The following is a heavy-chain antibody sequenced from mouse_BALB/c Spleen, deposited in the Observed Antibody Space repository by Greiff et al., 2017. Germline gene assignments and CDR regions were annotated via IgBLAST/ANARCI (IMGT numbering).Heavy chain of an antibody. J-gene: IGHJ3*01. CDR1: GFTFSSYA. Sequence: EVKVVESGGGLVKPGGSLKLSCAASGFTFSSYAMSWVRQTPEKRLEWVASISSGGSTYYPDSVKGRFTISRDNARNILYLQMSSLRSEDTAMYYCARGWDYDAWFAYWGQGTLVTVSA. D-gene: IGHD2-4*01. V-gene: IGHV5-6-5*01. CDR3: ARGWDYDAWFAY. CDR2: ISSGGST.